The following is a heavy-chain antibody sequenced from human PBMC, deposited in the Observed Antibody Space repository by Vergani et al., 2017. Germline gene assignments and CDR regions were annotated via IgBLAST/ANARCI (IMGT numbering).Heavy chain of an antibody. CDR2: IYYSGRT. CDR1: GCSISSSSYY. Sequence: QLQLQESGPGLVKPSETLSLTCTVSGCSISSSSYYWGGIRQPPGKGLVWIGSIYYSGRTSYNPSLKSRVTISVDTSKNQFCLKLCSVTAADTAVYYCARLPTGAYDYWGQGTLVTVSS. V-gene: IGHV4-39*01. J-gene: IGHJ4*02. CDR3: ARLPTGAYDY. D-gene: IGHD7-27*01.